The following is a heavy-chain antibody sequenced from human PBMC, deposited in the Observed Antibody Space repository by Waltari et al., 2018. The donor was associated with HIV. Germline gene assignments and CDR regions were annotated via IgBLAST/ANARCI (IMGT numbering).Heavy chain of an antibody. CDR1: GGSISSGGYY. V-gene: IGHV4-31*03. Sequence: QVQLQESGPGLVKPSQTLSLTCTVSGGSISSGGYYWSWIRQHPGKGLEWIGYIYYRGSTYYNPSLKSRVTISVDTSKNQFSLKLSSVTAADTAVYYCARAKIPNGSGSYPMDVWGQGTTVTVSS. J-gene: IGHJ6*02. CDR2: IYYRGST. D-gene: IGHD3-10*01. CDR3: ARAKIPNGSGSYPMDV.